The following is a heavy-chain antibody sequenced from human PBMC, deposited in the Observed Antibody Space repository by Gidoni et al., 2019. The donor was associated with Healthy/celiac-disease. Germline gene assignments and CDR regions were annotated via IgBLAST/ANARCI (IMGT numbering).Heavy chain of an antibody. J-gene: IGHJ5*02. CDR1: GYTFTGYY. CDR3: ARGSAAVAVWFDP. CDR2: INPNSGGT. V-gene: IGHV1-2*02. Sequence: QVQLVQSGAEVKKPGASVKVSCKASGYTFTGYYMHWVRQAPGQGLEWMGWINPNSGGTNYAQKCQGRVTMTRDTSISTAYMELSRLRSDDTAVYYCARGSAAVAVWFDPWGQGTLVTVSS. D-gene: IGHD6-19*01.